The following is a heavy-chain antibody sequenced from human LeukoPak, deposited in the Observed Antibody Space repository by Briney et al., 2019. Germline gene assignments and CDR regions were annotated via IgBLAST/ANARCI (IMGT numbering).Heavy chain of an antibody. CDR3: AREWPSEWSSSSFDY. D-gene: IGHD6-13*01. J-gene: IGHJ4*02. Sequence: SQTLSLTCAISGDIVSSNSAAWNWIRQSPSRGLEWLGRTYYRSKWYNDYAVSVKSRITINPDTSKNQFSLQLNSVTPEDTAVYYCAREWPSEWSSSSFDYWGQGTLVTVSS. V-gene: IGHV6-1*01. CDR1: GDIVSSNSAA. CDR2: TYYRSKWYN.